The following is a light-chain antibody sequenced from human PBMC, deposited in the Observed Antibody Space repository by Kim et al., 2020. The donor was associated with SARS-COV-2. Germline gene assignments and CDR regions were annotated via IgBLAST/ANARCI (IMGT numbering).Light chain of an antibody. CDR3: QQSYSVPLT. Sequence: ASVGDRVTSPCRARQTMSSNLNWYQQGPAKAPKLLIYSTSSLGSGVPSRFSGSGSGTDFTLTISSLQPEDFATYYGQQSYSVPLTFGQGTKVDIK. V-gene: IGKV1-39*01. J-gene: IGKJ1*01. CDR1: QTMSSN. CDR2: STS.